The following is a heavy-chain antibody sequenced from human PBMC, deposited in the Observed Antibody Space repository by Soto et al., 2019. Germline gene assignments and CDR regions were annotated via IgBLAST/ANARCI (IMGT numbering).Heavy chain of an antibody. CDR1: GGSFSGYY. V-gene: IGHV4-34*01. CDR3: ARGEDRGWFDP. CDR2: INHSGST. J-gene: IGHJ5*02. Sequence: QVQLQQWGAGLLKPSETLSLTCAVYGGSFSGYYWSWIRQPPGKGLEWIGEINHSGSTNYNPSLKSRVTISVDTSKNQFSLKLSSVTAADTAVYHCARGEDRGWFDPWGQGTLVTVSS.